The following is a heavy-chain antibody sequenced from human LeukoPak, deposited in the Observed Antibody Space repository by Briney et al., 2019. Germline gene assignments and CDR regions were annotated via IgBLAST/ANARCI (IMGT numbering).Heavy chain of an antibody. J-gene: IGHJ4*02. D-gene: IGHD5-12*01. CDR1: GASISSSIYY. Sequence: SETLSLTCTVSGASISSSIYYWGWLRQPPGKGLEWIGSIYHSRSAYYHPSLKSRVTISVDTSKNQFSLKLSSVTAADTAVYYSARHGELANIVANFDYWGEGTLVTVSS. CDR2: IYHSRSA. CDR3: ARHGELANIVANFDY. V-gene: IGHV4-39*01.